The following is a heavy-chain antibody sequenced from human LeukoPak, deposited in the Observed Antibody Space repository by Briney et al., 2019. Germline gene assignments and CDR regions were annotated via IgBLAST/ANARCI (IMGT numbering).Heavy chain of an antibody. J-gene: IGHJ4*02. D-gene: IGHD5-18*01. CDR3: ARGWIRIQPFDY. CDR1: GGSISSGSYY. Sequence: PSQTLSLTCIVSGGSISSGSYYWSWIRQPAGKGLEWIGRIYTSGNTNYNPSLKSRVTISVDTSKNQFSLKLSSVTAADTAVYYCARGWIRIQPFDYWGQGTLVTVSS. CDR2: IYTSGNT. V-gene: IGHV4-61*02.